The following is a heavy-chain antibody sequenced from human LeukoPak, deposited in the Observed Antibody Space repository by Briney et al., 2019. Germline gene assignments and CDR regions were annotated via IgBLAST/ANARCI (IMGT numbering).Heavy chain of an antibody. V-gene: IGHV5-51*01. CDR3: ARHLRGRGYDYYYGMDV. D-gene: IGHD5-12*01. CDR1: GYSFTNYW. CDR2: VYPGDSNT. Sequence: GESLKISCKGSGYSFTNYWIGWARQMPGKGLEWVGIVYPGDSNTRYGPSFQGQVTISADKSISTAYLQWRSLKASDTAMYYCARHLRGRGYDYYYGMDVWGQGTTVTVSS. J-gene: IGHJ6*02.